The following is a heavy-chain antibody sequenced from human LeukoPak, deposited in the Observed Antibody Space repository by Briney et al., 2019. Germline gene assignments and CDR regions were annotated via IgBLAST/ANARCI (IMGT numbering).Heavy chain of an antibody. CDR3: ARDDLYCSSTSCYYYYGMDV. J-gene: IGHJ6*04. Sequence: GGALRLYCAASGFTFSSYGMHWVRQAPGKGLEWVAVIWYDGSNKYYADSVKGRFTVSRDNSMNTLFLQLNSLRAEEMAVYYCARDDLYCSSTSCYYYYGMDVWGKGTTVTVSS. CDR1: GFTFSSYG. CDR2: IWYDGSNK. V-gene: IGHV3-33*01. D-gene: IGHD2-2*01.